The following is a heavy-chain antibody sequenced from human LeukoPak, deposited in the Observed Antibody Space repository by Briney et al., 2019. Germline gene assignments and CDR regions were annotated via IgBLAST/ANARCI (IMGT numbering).Heavy chain of an antibody. V-gene: IGHV4-39*07. CDR1: GGSISSSSYY. CDR3: ARVTSMILSLDY. Sequence: SVTLSLTCTVSGGSISSSSYYWGWIRQPPGKGLEWIGSIYYSGSTYYNPSLKSRVTISVDTSKNQFSLKLSSVTAADTAVYYCARVTSMILSLDYWGQGTLVTVSS. J-gene: IGHJ4*02. CDR2: IYYSGST. D-gene: IGHD2/OR15-2a*01.